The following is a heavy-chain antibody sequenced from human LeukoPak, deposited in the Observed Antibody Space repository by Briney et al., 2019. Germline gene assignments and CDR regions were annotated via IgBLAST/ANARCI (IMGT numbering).Heavy chain of an antibody. V-gene: IGHV4-59*01. D-gene: IGHD6-13*01. CDR3: ARDSGAAQL. J-gene: IGHJ1*01. CDR1: GGSISSYY. Sequence: SETLSLTCTVSGGSISSYYWSWVRQPPGKGLEWIGFIYHSGSTNYNPSLRSRVTISVDTSKNQFSLKLRSVTAADTAVYYCARDSGAAQLWGQGTLVTVSS. CDR2: IYHSGST.